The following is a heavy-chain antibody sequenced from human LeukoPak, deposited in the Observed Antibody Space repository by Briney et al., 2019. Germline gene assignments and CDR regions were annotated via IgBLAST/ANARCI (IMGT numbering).Heavy chain of an antibody. J-gene: IGHJ5*02. V-gene: IGHV1-8*01. CDR3: ARGVTTVTLSQEEIYAERAFDP. CDR2: MNPNSGNT. CDR1: GYTFTSYD. Sequence: ASVKVSCKASGYTFTSYDINWVRQATGQGLEWMGWMNPNSGNTGYAQKFQGRVTMTRNTSISTAYMELSSLRSEDTAVYYCARGVTTVTLSQEEIYAERAFDPWGQGTLVTVSS. D-gene: IGHD4-11*01.